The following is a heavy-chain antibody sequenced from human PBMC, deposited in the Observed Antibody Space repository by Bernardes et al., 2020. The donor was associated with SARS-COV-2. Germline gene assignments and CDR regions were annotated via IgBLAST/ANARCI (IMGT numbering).Heavy chain of an antibody. J-gene: IGHJ6*03. CDR3: ARVISEYSSSWPYYYYYYMDV. CDR1: GYTFTGYY. Sequence: ASVKVSCKASGYTFTGYYMHWVRQAPGQGLEWMGWINPNSGGTNYAQKFQGRVTMTRDTSISTAYMELSRLRSDDTAVYYCARVISEYSSSWPYYYYYYMDVWGKWTTVTVSS. D-gene: IGHD6-13*01. V-gene: IGHV1-2*02. CDR2: INPNSGGT.